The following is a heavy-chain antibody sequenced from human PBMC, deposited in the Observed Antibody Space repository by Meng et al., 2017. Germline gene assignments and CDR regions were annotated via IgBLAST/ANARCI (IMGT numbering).Heavy chain of an antibody. CDR2: IKQDGSEQ. CDR1: GFTFSSYW. D-gene: IGHD3-22*01. V-gene: IGHV3-7*01. Sequence: GESLKISCAASGFTFSSYWMSWVRQAPGKGLEWVANIKQDGSEQYYVDSVKGRFTISRDNAKNSLYLQMNSLRAEDTAVYYCARPCPYYDSSGYYYGYWGQGTLVTVSS. CDR3: ARPCPYYDSSGYYYGY. J-gene: IGHJ4*02.